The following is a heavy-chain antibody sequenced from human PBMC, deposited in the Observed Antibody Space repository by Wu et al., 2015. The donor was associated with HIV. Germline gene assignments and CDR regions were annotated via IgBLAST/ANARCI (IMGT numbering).Heavy chain of an antibody. J-gene: IGHJ4*02. CDR3: ARPYYGSGSYLKY. Sequence: LVQSGPEAKRPGASVRVSCQTSGDTFDTFGITWVRQAPGQGLEWMGWIHDNGRTNYAQKVRGRVTMTTDTSTSTAYMELSSLRSEDTAVYYCARPYYGSGSYLKYWGQGTLVTVSS. V-gene: IGHV1-18*01. CDR1: GDTFDTFG. D-gene: IGHD3-10*01. CDR2: IHDNGRT.